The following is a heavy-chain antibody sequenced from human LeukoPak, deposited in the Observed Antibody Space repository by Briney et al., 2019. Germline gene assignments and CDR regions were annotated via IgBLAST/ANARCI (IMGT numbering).Heavy chain of an antibody. Sequence: PSETLSLTCTVSGGSISSGSYYWSWIRQPAGKGLQWIGRIYTSGTTNYNTSLKSRVTISVDTSKNQFSLKLSSVTAADTAVYYCAREKGTYYAPGAFDPWGQGTLVTVSA. V-gene: IGHV4-61*02. CDR1: GGSISSGSYY. CDR3: AREKGTYYAPGAFDP. D-gene: IGHD1-26*01. J-gene: IGHJ5*02. CDR2: IYTSGTT.